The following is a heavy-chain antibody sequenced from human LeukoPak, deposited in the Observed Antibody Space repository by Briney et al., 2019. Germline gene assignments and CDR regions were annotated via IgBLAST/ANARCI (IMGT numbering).Heavy chain of an antibody. CDR1: GGSISSYY. V-gene: IGHV4-59*01. Sequence: KSSETLSLTCTVSGGSISSYYWSWIRQPPGKGLEWIGYIYYSGSTNYNPSLKSRVTISVDTSKNQFSLKLNSVTAADAAVYYCARDLASCAGDCYSDGFDYWGQGALVTVSS. CDR2: IYYSGST. D-gene: IGHD2-21*02. CDR3: ARDLASCAGDCYSDGFDY. J-gene: IGHJ4*02.